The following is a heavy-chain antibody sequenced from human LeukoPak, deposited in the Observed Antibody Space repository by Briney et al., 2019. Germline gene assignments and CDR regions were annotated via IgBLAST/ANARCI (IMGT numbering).Heavy chain of an antibody. CDR1: GGSISSSSYS. V-gene: IGHV4-39*07. D-gene: IGHD2-2*01. J-gene: IGHJ4*02. CDR3: ARVLYQLRSEYFDY. CDR2: IYYSGST. Sequence: PSETLSLTCTVSGGSISSSSYSWGWIRQPPGKGLEWIGSIYYSGSTYYNPSLKSRVTISVDTSKNQFSLKLSSVTAADTAVYYCARVLYQLRSEYFDYWGQGTLVTVSS.